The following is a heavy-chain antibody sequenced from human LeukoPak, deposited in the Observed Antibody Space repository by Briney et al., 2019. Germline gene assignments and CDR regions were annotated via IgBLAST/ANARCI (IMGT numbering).Heavy chain of an antibody. J-gene: IGHJ4*02. Sequence: GGSLRLSCAASGFTFSSYSMNWVRQAPGKGLEWVSSISSSSSYIYYADSVKGRFTISRDNAKNSLYLQMNSLRAEDTAVYYCARDYRALTYYDFWSGYPYFDYWGQGTLVTVS. CDR1: GFTFSSYS. CDR2: ISSSSSYI. V-gene: IGHV3-21*01. D-gene: IGHD3-3*01. CDR3: ARDYRALTYYDFWSGYPYFDY.